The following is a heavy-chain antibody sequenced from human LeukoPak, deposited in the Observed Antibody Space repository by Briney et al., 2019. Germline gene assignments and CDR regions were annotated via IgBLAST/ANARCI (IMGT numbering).Heavy chain of an antibody. V-gene: IGHV4-39*07. CDR1: GGSINSSSYY. CDR3: AREGYYDSSGYSGFDY. CDR2: IYYSGST. J-gene: IGHJ4*02. D-gene: IGHD3-22*01. Sequence: SETLSLTCTVSGGSINSSSYYWGWIRQPPGKGLEWIGTIYYSGSTYYNPSLKSRVTISVDTSKNQFSLKLSSVTAADTAVYYCAREGYYDSSGYSGFDYWGQGTLVTVSS.